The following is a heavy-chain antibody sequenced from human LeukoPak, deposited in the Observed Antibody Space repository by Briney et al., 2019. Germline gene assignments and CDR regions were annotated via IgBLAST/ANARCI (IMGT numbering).Heavy chain of an antibody. CDR2: IYYSGST. CDR3: ARVTGSYSHYYYYYYMDV. D-gene: IGHD3-10*01. J-gene: IGHJ6*03. V-gene: IGHV4-61*01. CDR1: GGSISSGSYY. Sequence: SETLSLTCTASGGSISSGSYYCSWIRQPPGKGLEWIGYIYYSGSTNYNPSLKSRVTISVDTSKNQFSLKLSSVTAADTAVYYCARVTGSYSHYYYYYYMDVWGKGTTVTVSS.